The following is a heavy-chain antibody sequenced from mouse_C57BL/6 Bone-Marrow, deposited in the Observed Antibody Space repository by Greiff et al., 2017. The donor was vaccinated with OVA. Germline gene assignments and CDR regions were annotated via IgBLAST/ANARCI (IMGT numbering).Heavy chain of an antibody. J-gene: IGHJ3*01. CDR3: ASYGSSLAWFAY. CDR1: GYTFTSYW. D-gene: IGHD1-1*01. V-gene: IGHV1-55*01. CDR2: IYPGSGST. Sequence: QVQLQQSGAELVKPGASVKMSCKASGYTFTSYWITWVKQRPGQGLEWIGDIYPGSGSTNYNEKFKSKATLTVDTSSSTAYMQLSSLTSEDSAVDYCASYGSSLAWFAYWGQGTLVTVSA.